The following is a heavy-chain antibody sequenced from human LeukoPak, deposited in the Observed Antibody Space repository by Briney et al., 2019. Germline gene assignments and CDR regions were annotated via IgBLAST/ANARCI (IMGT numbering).Heavy chain of an antibody. CDR1: GGSISSYY. D-gene: IGHD3-22*01. CDR3: ARHYYDNTGYYYLDY. J-gene: IGHJ4*02. V-gene: IGHV4-39*02. CDR2: MYYSGST. Sequence: NPSETLSLTCTVSGGSISSYYWSWIRQPPGKGLEWIGSMYYSGSTFYTPSLKSRVTISVDTSKNHFSLKLTSVTAADTATYYCARHYYDNTGYYYLDYWGQGTLVTVSS.